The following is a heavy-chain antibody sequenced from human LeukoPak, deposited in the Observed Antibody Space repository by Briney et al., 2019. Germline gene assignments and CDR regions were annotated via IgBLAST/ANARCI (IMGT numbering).Heavy chain of an antibody. Sequence: ASVKVSCPASGYTFTGYYMHWLRQAPGQGLEWMGWIKPNSGETNYAQKFQGRVTMTRDTSISTAYMELSRLRYDDTAVYYCASPGSPYDILTGPGYCDHWGQGTLVTVSS. D-gene: IGHD3-9*01. CDR3: ASPGSPYDILTGPGYCDH. V-gene: IGHV1-2*02. CDR2: IKPNSGET. J-gene: IGHJ4*02. CDR1: GYTFTGYY.